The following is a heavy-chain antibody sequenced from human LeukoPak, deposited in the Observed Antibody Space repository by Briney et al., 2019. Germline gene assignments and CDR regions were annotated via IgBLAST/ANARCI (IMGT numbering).Heavy chain of an antibody. CDR3: AREFLDLDAFDI. Sequence: GGSLRLSCAASGFTFSSYWMHWVRHAPGKGLVWVSRINSDGSSTSYADSVKGRFTISRDNAKNTLYLQMNSLRAEDTAVYYCAREFLDLDAFDIWGQGTMVTVSS. D-gene: IGHD3/OR15-3a*01. J-gene: IGHJ3*02. CDR2: INSDGSST. V-gene: IGHV3-74*01. CDR1: GFTFSSYW.